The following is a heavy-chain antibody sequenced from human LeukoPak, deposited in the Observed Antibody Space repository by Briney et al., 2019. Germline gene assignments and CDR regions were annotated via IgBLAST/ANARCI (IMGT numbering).Heavy chain of an antibody. D-gene: IGHD3-16*01. CDR3: ARVPVRWGEGYFDY. CDR1: DGSISSSSYY. V-gene: IGHV4-39*07. CDR2: IYYGSVFYSVST. Sequence: SETLSLTCTVSDGSISSSSYYWGWIRQPPGKGLEWIGSIYYGSVFYSVSTYYNPSLKSRVTISVDTSKNQFSLKLSSVTAADTAVYYCARVPVRWGEGYFDYWGQGTLVTVSS. J-gene: IGHJ4*02.